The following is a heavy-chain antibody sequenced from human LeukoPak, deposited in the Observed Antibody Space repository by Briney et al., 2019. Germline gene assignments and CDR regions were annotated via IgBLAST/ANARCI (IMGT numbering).Heavy chain of an antibody. CDR1: GYTFTGYY. Sequence: ASVKVSCKASGYTFTGYYMHWVRQAPGQGLEWMGWINPNSGGTNYAQKFQGRVTMTRDTSISTAYMELSRLRSDDTAVYYCAKDLRSREATIPDYWGQGTLVTVSS. CDR3: AKDLRSREATIPDY. V-gene: IGHV1-2*02. CDR2: INPNSGGT. J-gene: IGHJ4*02. D-gene: IGHD5-24*01.